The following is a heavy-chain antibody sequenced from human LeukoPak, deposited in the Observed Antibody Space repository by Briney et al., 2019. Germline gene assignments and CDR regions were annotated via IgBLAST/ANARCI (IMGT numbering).Heavy chain of an antibody. Sequence: PGRSLRLSCAASGFTFSSYAMHWVRQAPGKGLEWVAVISYDGSNKYYADSVKGRFTISRDNSKNTLYLQMNSLRAEDTAVYYCARGPRWLQFVFDYWGQGTLVTVSS. CDR2: ISYDGSNK. D-gene: IGHD5-24*01. J-gene: IGHJ4*02. V-gene: IGHV3-30*01. CDR3: ARGPRWLQFVFDY. CDR1: GFTFSSYA.